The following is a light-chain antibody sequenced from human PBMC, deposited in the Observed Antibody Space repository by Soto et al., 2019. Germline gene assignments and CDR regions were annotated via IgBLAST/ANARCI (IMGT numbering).Light chain of an antibody. Sequence: EIVLTQSPGTLSLSPGERATLSCRASQSVSSSYLAWYQQKPGQAPRLLIYGASNRATGIPDRFSGSGSGTDFTLTISRLEPEDFAVYYCQHYGSSPFTFGPGTKVDI. CDR3: QHYGSSPFT. J-gene: IGKJ3*01. V-gene: IGKV3-20*01. CDR1: QSVSSSY. CDR2: GAS.